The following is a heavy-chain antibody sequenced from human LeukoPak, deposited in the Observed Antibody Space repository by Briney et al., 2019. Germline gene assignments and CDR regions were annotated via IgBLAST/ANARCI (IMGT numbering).Heavy chain of an antibody. V-gene: IGHV1-8*03. Sequence: ASVKVSCKASGYIFTTYDINWFRQATGQGLERMGWMNPNSGNTGYAQKFQGRVTITRNTSISTAYMELSSLRSEDTAVYYCARDYGGNSGWFDPWGQGTLVTVSS. CDR3: ARDYGGNSGWFDP. CDR2: MNPNSGNT. D-gene: IGHD4-23*01. CDR1: GYIFTTYD. J-gene: IGHJ5*02.